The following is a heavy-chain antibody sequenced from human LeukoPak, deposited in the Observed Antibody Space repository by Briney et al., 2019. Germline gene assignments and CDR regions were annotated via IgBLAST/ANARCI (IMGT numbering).Heavy chain of an antibody. CDR2: ISPYNGNI. CDR3: ARDWVRYCSTASCLLQFDS. V-gene: IGHV1-18*01. Sequence: GASVKVSRKAYGYTFSSHGIRWVRQAPGQGLEWMGWISPYNGNINSAQKLQGRLTMTTDTSTNTAYMELRGLRSDDTAVYYCARDWVRYCSTASCLLQFDSWGQGTLVTVSS. D-gene: IGHD3-16*02. J-gene: IGHJ4*02. CDR1: GYTFSSHG.